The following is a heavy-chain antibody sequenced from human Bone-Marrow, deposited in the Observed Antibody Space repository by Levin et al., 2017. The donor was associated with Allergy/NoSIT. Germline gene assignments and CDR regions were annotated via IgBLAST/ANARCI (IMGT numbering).Heavy chain of an antibody. J-gene: IGHJ6*02. CDR1: GGSFSGYY. V-gene: IGHV4-34*01. CDR3: ARVVRPHYYGSGRNNYYGMDG. D-gene: IGHD3-10*01. CDR2: INHSGST. Sequence: PSETLSLTCAVYGGSFSGYYWSWIRQPPGKGLEWIGEINHSGSTNYNPSLKSRVTISVDTSKNQFSLKLSSVTAADTAVYYCARVVRPHYYGSGRNNYYGMDGWGQGTTVTVSS.